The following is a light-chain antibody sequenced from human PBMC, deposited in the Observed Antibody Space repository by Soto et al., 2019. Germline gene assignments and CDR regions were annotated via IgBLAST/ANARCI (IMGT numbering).Light chain of an antibody. J-gene: IGLJ1*01. CDR2: DVT. CDR1: SSDVGGYNY. V-gene: IGLV2-14*01. Sequence: QSALTQPASMSGSPGQSITISCTGTSSDVGGYNYVSWYQQHPGKVPKLIIYDVTNRASGVSDRFSASKSVNTASLTISGLQAEDEADYYCSSYTINITPYVFGTGTKVTVL. CDR3: SSYTINITPYV.